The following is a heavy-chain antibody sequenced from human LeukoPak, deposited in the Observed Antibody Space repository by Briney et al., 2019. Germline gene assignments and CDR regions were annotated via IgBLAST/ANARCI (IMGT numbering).Heavy chain of an antibody. CDR3: ARDDPYYYDSSGYGPFGY. CDR1: GFTFSSYS. V-gene: IGHV3-48*04. CDR2: ISSSSSTI. Sequence: GGSLRLSCAASGFTFSSYSMNWVRQAPGKGLEWVSYISSSSSTIYYADSVKGRFTIPRDNAKNSLYLQMNSLRAEDTAVYYCARDDPYYYDSSGYGPFGYWGQGTLVTVSS. J-gene: IGHJ4*02. D-gene: IGHD3-22*01.